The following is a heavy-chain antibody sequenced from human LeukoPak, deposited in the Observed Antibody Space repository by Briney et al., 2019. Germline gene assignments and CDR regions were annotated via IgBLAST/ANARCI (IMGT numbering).Heavy chain of an antibody. V-gene: IGHV3-30-3*01. J-gene: IGHJ4*02. CDR3: ARGLYCSGGSCYPYYFDY. Sequence: GGSLRLSCAASGFTFSSYAMHWVRQAPGKGLEWVAVISYDGGNKYYADSVKGRFTISRDNSKNTLYLQMNSLRAEDTAVYYCARGLYCSGGSCYPYYFDYWGQGTLVTVSS. CDR2: ISYDGGNK. D-gene: IGHD2-15*01. CDR1: GFTFSSYA.